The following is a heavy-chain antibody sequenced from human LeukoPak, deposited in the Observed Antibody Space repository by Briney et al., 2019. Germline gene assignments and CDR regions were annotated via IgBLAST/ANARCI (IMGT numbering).Heavy chain of an antibody. CDR1: GFTLSSNY. V-gene: IGHV3-53*01. Sequence: SGGSLRLSCAASGFTLSSNYMSWVRQAPGKGLEWVSVIYSGGSTYYADSVKGRFTISRDNSKNTLYLQMNSLRAEDTAMYYCARKEGSSWNYWGQGTLVTVSS. J-gene: IGHJ4*02. CDR2: IYSGGST. CDR3: ARKEGSSWNY. D-gene: IGHD6-13*01.